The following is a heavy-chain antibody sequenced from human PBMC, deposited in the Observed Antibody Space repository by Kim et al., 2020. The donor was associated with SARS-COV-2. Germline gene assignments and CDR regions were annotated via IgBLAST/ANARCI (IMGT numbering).Heavy chain of an antibody. CDR1: GFTFSDLG. CDR2: ISGSTGTL. D-gene: IGHD2-15*01. CDR3: ASDVYGGKNY. V-gene: IGHV3-48*02. J-gene: IGHJ4*02. Sequence: GGSLRLSCVASGFTFSDLGMHWVRQAPGKGPEWVSHISGSTGTLYYIDSVKGRFTISRDNAKNSLYLQMNSLRDEDTAVYYCASDVYGGKNYWGQGTLDTVSS.